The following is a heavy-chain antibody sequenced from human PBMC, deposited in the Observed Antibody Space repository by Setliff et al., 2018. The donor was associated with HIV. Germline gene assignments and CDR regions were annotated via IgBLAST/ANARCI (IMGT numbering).Heavy chain of an antibody. D-gene: IGHD7-27*01. J-gene: IGHJ3*02. CDR3: ARVSQDLLGAFGI. CDR1: GDSINSGDSY. Sequence: KTSETLSLTCTVSGDSINSGDSYWTWIRHHPGKGLEWIGYIYYSGSTNYNPSLKSRVIISVDSSKNQFFLKLTSVTAADTAMYYCARVSQDLLGAFGIWGQGTMVTVSS. CDR2: IYYSGST. V-gene: IGHV4-31*03.